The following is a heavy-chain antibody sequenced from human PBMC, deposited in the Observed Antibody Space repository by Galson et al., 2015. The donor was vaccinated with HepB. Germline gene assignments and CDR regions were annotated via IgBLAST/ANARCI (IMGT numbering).Heavy chain of an antibody. CDR1: GGTFSSYA. CDR3: ARDPPPGCSSTSCYVGWFDP. Sequence: SVKVSCKASGGTFSSYAISWVRQAPGQGLEWMGGIIPILGIANYAQKFQGRVTITADESTSTAYMELSSLRSEDTAVYYCARDPPPGCSSTSCYVGWFDPWGQGTLVTVSS. V-gene: IGHV1-69*10. D-gene: IGHD2-2*01. J-gene: IGHJ5*02. CDR2: IIPILGIA.